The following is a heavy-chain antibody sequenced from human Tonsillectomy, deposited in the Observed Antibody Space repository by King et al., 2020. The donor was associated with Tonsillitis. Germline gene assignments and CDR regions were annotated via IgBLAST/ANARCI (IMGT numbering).Heavy chain of an antibody. CDR1: DGSISSASYY. Sequence: LQLQESGPGLVKPSETLSLTCTVSDGSISSASYYWGWIRQPPGKGLEWIASIYYSGSTYYNPSRRSRVTISVNTSKNHFSLRLTSVTASDTAVYYCVRSRGRGPFDIWGQGTMVTVSS. CDR3: VRSRGRGPFDI. CDR2: IYYSGST. J-gene: IGHJ3*02. D-gene: IGHD3-10*01. V-gene: IGHV4-39*01.